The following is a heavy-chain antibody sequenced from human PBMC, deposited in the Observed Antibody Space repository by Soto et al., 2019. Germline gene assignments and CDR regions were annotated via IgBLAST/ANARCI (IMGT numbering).Heavy chain of an antibody. Sequence: VASVKVSCKASGGTFSSCAISWVRQAPGQGLEWMGGIIPIFGTANYAQKFQGRVTITADKSTSTAYMELSSLRSEDTAVYYCASITVAGYDDAFDIWGQGTMVTVSS. CDR3: ASITVAGYDDAFDI. J-gene: IGHJ3*02. CDR2: IIPIFGTA. D-gene: IGHD6-19*01. CDR1: GGTFSSCA. V-gene: IGHV1-69*06.